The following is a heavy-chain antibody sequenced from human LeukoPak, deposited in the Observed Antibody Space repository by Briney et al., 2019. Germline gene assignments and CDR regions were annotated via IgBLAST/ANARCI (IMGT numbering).Heavy chain of an antibody. J-gene: IGHJ4*02. Sequence: ASVKVSCKASGYTFTGYYMHWVRQAPGQGLEWMGWINPNSGGTNYAQKCQGRVTMTRDTSISTAYMELSRLRSDDTAVYYCAREDVVVVAATLDYWGQGTLVTVSS. CDR1: GYTFTGYY. D-gene: IGHD2-15*01. CDR3: AREDVVVVAATLDY. CDR2: INPNSGGT. V-gene: IGHV1-2*02.